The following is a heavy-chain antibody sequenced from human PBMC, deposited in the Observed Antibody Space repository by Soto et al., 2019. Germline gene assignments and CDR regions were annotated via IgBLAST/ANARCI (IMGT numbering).Heavy chain of an antibody. CDR1: GFTFSNYG. CDR3: ARAPGPSDFWSGFYSGSLDFDS. D-gene: IGHD3-3*01. J-gene: IGHJ4*02. Sequence: VGSLRLSCVGSGFTFSNYGMHWFRQPPVNGLEWVALISDDGDKRYYADSVRGRLTISRDNSNNTLSLQMHSLTPEDTAVYYCARAPGPSDFWSGFYSGSLDFDSWGQGTQVTVSS. CDR2: ISDDGDKR. V-gene: IGHV3-30*03.